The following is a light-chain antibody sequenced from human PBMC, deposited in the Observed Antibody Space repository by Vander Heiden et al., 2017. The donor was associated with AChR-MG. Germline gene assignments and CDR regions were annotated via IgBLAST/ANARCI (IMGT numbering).Light chain of an antibody. CDR1: QSLLHSNGYNY. J-gene: IGKJ5*01. V-gene: IGKV2-28*01. CDR3: MQSLQAPT. Sequence: DIVMTQSPVPLPVTPGESASISCRSSQSLLHSNGYNYLDWYLQKPGQSPQLLIYLGSNRASGVPDRFSGSGSGTDFTLKISRVEAEDVGVYYCMQSLQAPTFGQWTLPEIK. CDR2: LGS.